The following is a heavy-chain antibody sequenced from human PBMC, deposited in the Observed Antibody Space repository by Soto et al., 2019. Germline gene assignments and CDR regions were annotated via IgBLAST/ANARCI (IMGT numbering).Heavy chain of an antibody. CDR1: GGSISSGGYY. V-gene: IGHV4-31*03. Sequence: QVQLQESGPGLVKPSQTLSLTCTVSGGSISSGGYYWSWIRQHPGKGLEWIGYIYYSGSTYYNPSLKRRVTISVDTSKNQFSLKLSSVTAADTAVYYCARETMIVVDRTFDYWGQGTLVTVSS. J-gene: IGHJ4*02. D-gene: IGHD3-22*01. CDR2: IYYSGST. CDR3: ARETMIVVDRTFDY.